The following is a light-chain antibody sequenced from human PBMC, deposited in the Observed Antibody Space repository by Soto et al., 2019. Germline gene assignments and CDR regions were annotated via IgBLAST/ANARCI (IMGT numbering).Light chain of an antibody. CDR1: SANIGSKI. J-gene: IGLJ1*01. CDR2: NNH. Sequence: QLVLTQAPSASGTPGQRVTISCSGSSANIGSKIVNWYQQLPGMAPKLLIFNNHQRPSGVPDRFSGSKSGTSASLAISGLQSEDEADYYCAAWDDSLNACVFGTGTKLTVL. V-gene: IGLV1-44*01. CDR3: AAWDDSLNACV.